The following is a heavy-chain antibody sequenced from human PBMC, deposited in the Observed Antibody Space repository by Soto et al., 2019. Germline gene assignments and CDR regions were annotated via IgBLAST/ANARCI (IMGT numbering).Heavy chain of an antibody. V-gene: IGHV4-59*01. CDR2: IYYSGST. CDR1: GGAISSYY. D-gene: IGHD3-10*01. Sequence: SETLSLTCTVSGGAISSYYWSWIRQPPGKGLEWIGYIYYSGSTNYNPSLKSRVTISVDTSKNQFSLKLSSVTAADTAMYYCARGRGSGSSFYYYGMDVWGQGTTVTVSS. J-gene: IGHJ6*02. CDR3: ARGRGSGSSFYYYGMDV.